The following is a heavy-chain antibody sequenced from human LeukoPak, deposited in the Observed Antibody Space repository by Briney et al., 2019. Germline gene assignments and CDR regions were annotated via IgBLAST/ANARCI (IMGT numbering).Heavy chain of an antibody. V-gene: IGHV4-59*08. J-gene: IGHJ4*02. D-gene: IGHD3-10*01. CDR1: GGSISSYY. CDR2: IYYSGTT. Sequence: PSETLSLTCTVSGGSISSYYWSWIRQPPGKGLEWTGYIYYSGTTNYNPSLKSRVTISVDTSKNQFSLKLSSVTAADTAVYYCATASYGFAQWGQGTLVTVSS. CDR3: ATASYGFAQ.